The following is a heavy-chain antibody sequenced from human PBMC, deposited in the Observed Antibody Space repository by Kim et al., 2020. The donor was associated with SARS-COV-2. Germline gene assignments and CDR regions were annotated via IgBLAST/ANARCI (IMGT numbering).Heavy chain of an antibody. J-gene: IGHJ6*02. V-gene: IGHV3-33*01. D-gene: IGHD3-3*01. CDR1: GFTFSSYG. CDR2: IWYDGSNK. Sequence: GGSLRLSCAASGFTFSSYGMHWVRQAPGKGLEWVAVIWYDGSNKYYADSVKGRFTISRDNSKNTLYLQMNSLRAEDTAVYYCARDLRSDFWSGYYRNYYYGMDVWGQGTTVTVSS. CDR3: ARDLRSDFWSGYYRNYYYGMDV.